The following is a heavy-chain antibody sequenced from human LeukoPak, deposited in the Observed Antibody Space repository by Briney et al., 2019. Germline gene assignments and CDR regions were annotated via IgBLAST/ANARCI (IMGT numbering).Heavy chain of an antibody. D-gene: IGHD3-10*01. CDR1: GYTFTSYG. Sequence: ASVKVSCKASGYTFTSYGVSWVRQAPGQGLKWMGWISAYNGNTNNPPKLQGRVTMTTDTSTNKANMEPRSLSSDDTGVYYCARGDYGSGGYRYFDYWGQGTLVTVSS. CDR3: ARGDYGSGGYRYFDY. CDR2: ISAYNGNT. V-gene: IGHV1-18*01. J-gene: IGHJ4*02.